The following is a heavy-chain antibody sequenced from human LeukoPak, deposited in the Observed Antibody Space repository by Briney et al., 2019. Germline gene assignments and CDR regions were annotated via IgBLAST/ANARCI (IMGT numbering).Heavy chain of an antibody. J-gene: IGHJ3*02. CDR2: FDPEDGET. D-gene: IGHD4-23*01. Sequence: GASVKVSCKVSGYTLTELSMHWVRQAPGKGLEWMGGFDPEDGETIYAQKFQGRVTITADESTSTAYMELSSLRSEDTAVYYCARKAETLETTVVTRAFDIWGQGTMVTVSS. V-gene: IGHV1-24*01. CDR1: GYTLTELS. CDR3: ARKAETLETTVVTRAFDI.